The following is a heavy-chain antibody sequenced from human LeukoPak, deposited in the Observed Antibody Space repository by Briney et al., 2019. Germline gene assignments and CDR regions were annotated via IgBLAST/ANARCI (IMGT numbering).Heavy chain of an antibody. CDR1: GFTFGDYA. CDR3: TRDFQWSFDF. Sequence: GGSLRLSCTASGFTFGDYAMSWFRQAPGKGLEWLCFIASKAYGETTECAASVRGRFTISRDDSESITYLQMNRLKTEDTAVYYCTRDFQWSFDFWGQGTLVTVSS. CDR2: IASKAYGETT. V-gene: IGHV3-49*03. J-gene: IGHJ4*02. D-gene: IGHD6-19*01.